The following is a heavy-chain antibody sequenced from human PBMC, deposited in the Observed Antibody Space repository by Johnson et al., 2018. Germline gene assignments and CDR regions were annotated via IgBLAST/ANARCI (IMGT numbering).Heavy chain of an antibody. CDR2: IIPIFGTA. V-gene: IGHV1-69*01. Sequence: VQLVETGAEVKKPGSSXKVSCKASGGTFSSYAISWVRQAPGQGLEWMGGIIPIFGTANYAQKFQGRVTITADESTSTAYMELRSLRSEDTAVYYCARMYNWNAGDAFDIWGQGTMVTVSS. CDR1: GGTFSSYA. J-gene: IGHJ3*02. D-gene: IGHD1-1*01. CDR3: ARMYNWNAGDAFDI.